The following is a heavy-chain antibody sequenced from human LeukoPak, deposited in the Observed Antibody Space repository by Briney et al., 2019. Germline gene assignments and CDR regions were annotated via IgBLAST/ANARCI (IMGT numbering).Heavy chain of an antibody. Sequence: SETLSLTCTVSGGSISSYYWSWIRQPPGKGLEWIGYIYYSGSTNYNPSLKSRVTISVDTSKNQFSLKLSSVTAADTAVYYCARETCGGDCYFPAFDIWGQGTMVTVSS. CDR3: ARETCGGDCYFPAFDI. CDR1: GGSISSYY. J-gene: IGHJ3*02. V-gene: IGHV4-59*01. CDR2: IYYSGST. D-gene: IGHD2-21*01.